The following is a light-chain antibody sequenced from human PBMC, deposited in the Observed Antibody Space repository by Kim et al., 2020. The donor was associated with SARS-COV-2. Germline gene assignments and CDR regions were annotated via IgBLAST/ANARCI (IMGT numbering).Light chain of an antibody. V-gene: IGKV3-20*01. CDR3: QQYGSSPGT. J-gene: IGKJ1*01. CDR2: GAS. Sequence: PGASATHSCRASQSVSSSYLAWYQQRPGQSPGLLIYGASSSATGIPDRFSGSGSGTDFTLTISRLEPEDFAVYYCQQYGSSPGTFGQGTKVDIK. CDR1: QSVSSSY.